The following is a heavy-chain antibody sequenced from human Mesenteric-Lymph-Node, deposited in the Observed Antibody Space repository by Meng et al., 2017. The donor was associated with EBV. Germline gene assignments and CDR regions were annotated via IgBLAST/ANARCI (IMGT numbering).Heavy chain of an antibody. Sequence: QVQLVQSGSELKKPGASVKVSCKTSGYTFTSYAMNWLRQAPGQGLEWMGWISAYNGNTNYAQKLQGRVTMTTDTSTNTAYMELRSLKSDGTAVYYCARDHSGSYVDYWGQGTLVTVSS. CDR3: ARDHSGSYVDY. D-gene: IGHD1-26*01. CDR1: GYTFTSYA. V-gene: IGHV1-18*01. J-gene: IGHJ4*02. CDR2: ISAYNGNT.